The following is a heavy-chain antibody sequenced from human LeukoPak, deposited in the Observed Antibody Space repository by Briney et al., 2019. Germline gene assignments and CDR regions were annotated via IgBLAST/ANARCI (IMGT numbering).Heavy chain of an antibody. CDR3: ARDPRRDGPRTYYYRDV. J-gene: IGHJ6*03. V-gene: IGHV1-69*13. D-gene: IGHD5-24*01. CDR1: GGTFSSYA. CDR2: IIPIFGTA. Sequence: SVKVSCKASGGTFSSYAISWVRQAPGQGLEWMGGIIPIFGTANYAQKFQGRVTITADESTSTAYMELSSLRSEDTAVYYCARDPRRDGPRTYYYRDVWGKGTTVTVSS.